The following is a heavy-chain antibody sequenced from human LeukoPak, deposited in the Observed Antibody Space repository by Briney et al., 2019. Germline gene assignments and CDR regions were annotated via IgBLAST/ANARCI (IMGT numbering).Heavy chain of an antibody. D-gene: IGHD5-12*01. CDR2: AKNKARSYTT. CDR1: GLTFSADY. J-gene: IGHJ4*02. Sequence: GGPLRLSCGAPGLTFSADYMDWVPKAPGKGLEWVGCAKNKARSYTTEHASSAKGRFTISRHASKHSVYLQMNSLKTEHTAVYYCVRVNSGLYFDFWGQGTLVTVSS. V-gene: IGHV3-72*01. CDR3: VRVNSGLYFDF.